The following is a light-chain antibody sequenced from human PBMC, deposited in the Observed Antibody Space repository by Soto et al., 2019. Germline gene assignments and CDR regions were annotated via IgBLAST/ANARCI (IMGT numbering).Light chain of an antibody. CDR2: KAS. V-gene: IGKV1-5*03. CDR3: QQAYSLPIT. CDR1: QTISSW. Sequence: DIQMTQSPSTLSGSVGDRVTITCRASQTISSWLAWYQQKPGKDPKLLIYKASTLKSGVPSRFSGSGSGTDFTLSINSLQPEDFATYYCQQAYSLPITFGQGTRLE. J-gene: IGKJ5*01.